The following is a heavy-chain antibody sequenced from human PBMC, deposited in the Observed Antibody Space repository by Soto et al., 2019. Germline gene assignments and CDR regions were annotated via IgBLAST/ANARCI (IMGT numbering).Heavy chain of an antibody. D-gene: IGHD1-26*01. CDR1: GDSISSYN. CDR3: VRQGIGVLHGLVDV. Sequence: SETLSLTCTVSGDSISSYNFAWIRQPPGKGLEWIGYFRSGGGTSYNPSLKSRVAISADASTKQFSLTLSSVTAADTAVYYCVRQGIGVLHGLVDVWGQGTTVTVSS. J-gene: IGHJ6*02. CDR2: FRSGGGT. V-gene: IGHV4-59*08.